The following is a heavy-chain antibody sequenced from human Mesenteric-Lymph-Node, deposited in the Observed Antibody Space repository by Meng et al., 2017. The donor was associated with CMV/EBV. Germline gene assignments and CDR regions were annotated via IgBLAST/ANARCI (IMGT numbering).Heavy chain of an antibody. CDR1: GGSISSYY. J-gene: IGHJ6*02. V-gene: IGHV4-59*01. CDR2: IYYSGST. Sequence: SETLSLTCTVSGGSISSYYWSWIRQPPGKGLEWIGYIYYSGSTNYNPSLKSRVTISVDTSKNQFSLKLSSVTAADTAVYYCARLYFYGMDVWGQGTTVTVSS. CDR3: ARLYFYGMDV. D-gene: IGHD2-15*01.